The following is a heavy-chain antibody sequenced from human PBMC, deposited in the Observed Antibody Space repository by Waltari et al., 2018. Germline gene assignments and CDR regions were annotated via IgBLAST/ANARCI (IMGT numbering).Heavy chain of an antibody. CDR2: INAGNGNT. D-gene: IGHD1-26*01. J-gene: IGHJ6*02. CDR1: GYTFTSYA. CDR3: ARARGDYYYYGMDV. V-gene: IGHV1-3*01. Sequence: QVQLVQSGAEVKKPGASVKVSCKASGYTFTSYAMHWVRQAPGQRLEWMGWINAGNGNTKYSQKFQGRVTITRDTSASTAYMELSSLRSEDTAVYYCARARGDYYYYGMDVWGQGTTVTVSS.